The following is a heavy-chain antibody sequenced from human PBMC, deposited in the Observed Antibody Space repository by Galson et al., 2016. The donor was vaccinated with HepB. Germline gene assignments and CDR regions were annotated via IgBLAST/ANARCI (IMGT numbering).Heavy chain of an antibody. CDR3: ARRFRYTYGPPYGMDV. CDR1: GGSISSSSYY. Sequence: LSLTCTVSGGSISSSSYYWGWIRQPPGKGLEWIGSIYYSGSTYYNPSLQNRVTISVDTSKNQFSLKMSSVTAADTAVYYCARRFRYTYGPPYGMDVWGQGTTVTVSS. J-gene: IGHJ6*02. CDR2: IYYSGST. V-gene: IGHV4-39*01. D-gene: IGHD5-18*01.